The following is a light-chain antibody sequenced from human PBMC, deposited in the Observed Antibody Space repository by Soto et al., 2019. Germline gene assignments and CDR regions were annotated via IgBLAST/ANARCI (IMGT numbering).Light chain of an antibody. V-gene: IGKV3-20*01. CDR1: QSVSSSY. Sequence: EIVLTQSPGTLSFSPGERATLSCRASQSVSSSYLAWYQQKPGQAPRLLIYGASNRATGIPDRFSGSGSGTDFTLTISRLEPEDFAVYYCQQYGSSPRTFGQGTKVEIK. CDR2: GAS. CDR3: QQYGSSPRT. J-gene: IGKJ1*01.